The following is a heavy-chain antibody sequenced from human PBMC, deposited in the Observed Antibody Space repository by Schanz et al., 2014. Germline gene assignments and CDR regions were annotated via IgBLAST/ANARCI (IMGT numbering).Heavy chain of an antibody. Sequence: EVQLVESGGGLVQPGGSLRLSCLASGFAFSSYAINWVRQAPGKGLEWVSGISGSGASTYYADSVKGRFTISRDNSNKTVDLQMNSLRAEDTAVYYCARIGGSVFDYWAQGTLVTVSS. CDR3: ARIGGSVFDY. D-gene: IGHD3-10*01. J-gene: IGHJ4*02. CDR1: GFAFSSYA. CDR2: ISGSGAST. V-gene: IGHV3-23*04.